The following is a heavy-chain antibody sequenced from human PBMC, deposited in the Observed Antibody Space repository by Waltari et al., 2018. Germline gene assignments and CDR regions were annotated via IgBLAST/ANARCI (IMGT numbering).Heavy chain of an antibody. V-gene: IGHV4-39*01. CDR2: IYYSGST. CDR3: ARSGYYDSSGYYWWFDP. Sequence: QLQLQESGPGLVKPSETLSLTCTVSGGSISSSNYYWGWIRQPPGKGLEWIGSIYYSGSTYHNPSRKSRVTISVDTSKNQFYLKLNSVTAADTAVHYCARSGYYDSSGYYWWFDPWGQGTLVTVSS. D-gene: IGHD3-22*01. J-gene: IGHJ5*02. CDR1: GGSISSSNYY.